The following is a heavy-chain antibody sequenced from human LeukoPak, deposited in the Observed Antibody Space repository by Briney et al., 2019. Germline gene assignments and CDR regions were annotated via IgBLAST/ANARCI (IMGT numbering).Heavy chain of an antibody. V-gene: IGHV3-21*01. CDR1: GFTFSTYS. Sequence: GGSLRLSCAASGFTFSTYSMNWVRQAPGKGLEWVSYIGGSSSYIDYAGSVRGRFTVSRDNAKNSLYLQMNSLRDEDTAVYYCVAMGYNYFDPWGQGSLVIVSS. D-gene: IGHD5-18*01. J-gene: IGHJ4*02. CDR3: VAMGYNYFDP. CDR2: IGGSSSYI.